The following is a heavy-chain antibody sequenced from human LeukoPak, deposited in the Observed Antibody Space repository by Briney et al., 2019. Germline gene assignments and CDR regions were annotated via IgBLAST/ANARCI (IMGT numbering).Heavy chain of an antibody. Sequence: QPGGSLRLSCAASGLTFSTYWMSWVRQAPGKGLEWVTNTNQGGSEKYYVDSVKGRFTISKDNAKNSLYLQMNSLRAEDTAVYYCARDPKWLDYWGQGTLVTVSS. CDR1: GLTFSTYW. CDR3: ARDPKWLDY. J-gene: IGHJ4*02. D-gene: IGHD5-12*01. CDR2: TNQGGSEK. V-gene: IGHV3-7*01.